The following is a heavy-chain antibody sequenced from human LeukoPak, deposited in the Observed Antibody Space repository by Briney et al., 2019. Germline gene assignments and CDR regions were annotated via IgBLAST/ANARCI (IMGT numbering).Heavy chain of an antibody. Sequence: PGGSLRLSCAASGFTFSDYYMSWIRQAPGKGLEWVSYISSSGSTIYYADSAKGRFTISRDNAKNSLYLQMNSLRAEDTAVYYCARYYSSGYYSNYWGQGTLVTVSS. V-gene: IGHV3-11*01. D-gene: IGHD3-22*01. J-gene: IGHJ4*02. CDR1: GFTFSDYY. CDR2: ISSSGSTI. CDR3: ARYYSSGYYSNY.